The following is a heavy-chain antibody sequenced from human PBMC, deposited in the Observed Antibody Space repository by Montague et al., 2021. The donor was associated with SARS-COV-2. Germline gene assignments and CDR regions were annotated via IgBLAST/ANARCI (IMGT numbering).Heavy chain of an antibody. D-gene: IGHD3-10*01. CDR1: GFTFSMFP. V-gene: IGHV4-34*01. Sequence: LRLSCAASGFTFSMFPMNWVRQAPGGGLEWIGETNHSGSTNNNPSLKSRVTMSVDTSKNQFSLKLSSVTAADTAVYYCARGARQGYGFRLGSFDYWGQGTLVTVSS. J-gene: IGHJ4*02. CDR2: TNHSGST. CDR3: ARGARQGYGFRLGSFDY.